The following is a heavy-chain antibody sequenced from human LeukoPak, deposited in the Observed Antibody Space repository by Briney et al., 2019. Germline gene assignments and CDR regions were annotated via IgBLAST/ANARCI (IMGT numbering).Heavy chain of an antibody. CDR3: ARAPLGEGPKTDILTGYILS. CDR1: GFTFSSYT. CDR2: ISDGSNYI. D-gene: IGHD3-9*01. J-gene: IGHJ5*02. V-gene: IGHV3-21*04. Sequence: GGSLRLSCAASGFTFSSYTMNWVRQAPGKGLEWVSSISDGSNYIYYADSVKGRFTISRDNAKNSLYLQMNSLRAEDTAVYYCARAPLGEGPKTDILTGYILSWGQGTLVTVSS.